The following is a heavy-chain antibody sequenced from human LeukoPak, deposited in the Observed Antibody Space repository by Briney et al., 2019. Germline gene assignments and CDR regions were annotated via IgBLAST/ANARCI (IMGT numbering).Heavy chain of an antibody. CDR1: GGSISSGYYY. Sequence: SETLSLTCTVSGGSISSGYYYWSWIRQHPGKALEWIGYIYYSGNTYYNPSLKSRVTISVDRSKNQFSLKLSSVTAADTAVYYCASTIFGVVTYFGYWGQGTLVTVSS. V-gene: IGHV4-31*03. CDR2: IYYSGNT. J-gene: IGHJ4*02. CDR3: ASTIFGVVTYFGY. D-gene: IGHD3-3*01.